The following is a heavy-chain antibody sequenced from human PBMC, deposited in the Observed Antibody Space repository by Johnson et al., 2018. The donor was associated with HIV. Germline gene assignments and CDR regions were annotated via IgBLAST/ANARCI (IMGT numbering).Heavy chain of an antibody. J-gene: IGHJ3*02. CDR2: ISSSGSSI. CDR1: GFTFSDYF. D-gene: IGHD4-17*01. V-gene: IGHV3-11*04. CDR3: ARDSTPWGGEHVGYAFDI. Sequence: QVQLVESGGGLVQPGGSLRLSCKASGFTFSDYFMSWIRQAPGKGLECISYISSSGSSIYYTDSLKGRFTISRDNAKKSLYLQMNSLKAEDTGVYYCARDSTPWGGEHVGYAFDIWGQGTIVTVS.